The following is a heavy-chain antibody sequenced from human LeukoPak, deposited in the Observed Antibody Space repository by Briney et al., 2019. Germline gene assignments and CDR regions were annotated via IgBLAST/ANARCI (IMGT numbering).Heavy chain of an antibody. CDR2: INHSGGT. Sequence: SETLSLTCAVYGGSFSGYYWSWIRQPPGKGLEWIGEINHSGGTNYNPSLKSRVTISVDTSKNQFSLKLSSVTAADTAVYYCARDGVRRMFYYGSGSYRVAFDIWGQGTMVTVSS. J-gene: IGHJ3*02. V-gene: IGHV4-34*01. CDR3: ARDGVRRMFYYGSGSYRVAFDI. CDR1: GGSFSGYY. D-gene: IGHD3-10*01.